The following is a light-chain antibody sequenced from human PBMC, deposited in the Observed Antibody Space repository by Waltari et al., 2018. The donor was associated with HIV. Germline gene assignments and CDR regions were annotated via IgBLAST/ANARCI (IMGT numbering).Light chain of an antibody. CDR1: SSDVGSSNL. CDR3: CSYSGSYTSYV. J-gene: IGLJ1*01. CDR2: EGN. Sequence: QSALTQPASVSGSPGQSITISCTGTSSDVGSSNLVSWYLQHPGKAPKLMIYEGNKRPSGVSNRFSGSKSGNTASLTISGLQAEDEADYYCCSYSGSYTSYVFGAGTKVTVL. V-gene: IGLV2-23*01.